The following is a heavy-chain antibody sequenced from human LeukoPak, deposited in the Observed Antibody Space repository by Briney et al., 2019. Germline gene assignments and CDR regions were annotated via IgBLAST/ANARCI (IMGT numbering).Heavy chain of an antibody. CDR1: GFTFSNYW. J-gene: IGHJ4*02. Sequence: PGGSLRLSCVASGFTFSNYWMIWVHQAPGKGLEWVANIKQYGSEKYYVDSVKGRFTISRDNTKNSLYVQMNSLRAEDTAVYYCARAKAETSGSIDYWGQGALVTVSS. D-gene: IGHD3-22*01. V-gene: IGHV3-7*01. CDR2: IKQYGSEK. CDR3: ARAKAETSGSIDY.